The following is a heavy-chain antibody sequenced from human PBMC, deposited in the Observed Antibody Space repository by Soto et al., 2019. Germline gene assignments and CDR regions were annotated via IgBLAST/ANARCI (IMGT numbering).Heavy chain of an antibody. CDR1: GDSISSGDYY. CDR2: IYYTGIT. D-gene: IGHD1-1*01. Sequence: QVQLQESGPGLVKPSQTLSLTCTVSGDSISSGDYYWSWIRQPPGKGLEWIGYIYYTGITKYNPPRTSRLTISVDTSKNQFSLKVTSVTAADTAIYYCARHYNLPDYWGQGTLVTVSS. V-gene: IGHV4-30-4*01. J-gene: IGHJ4*02. CDR3: ARHYNLPDY.